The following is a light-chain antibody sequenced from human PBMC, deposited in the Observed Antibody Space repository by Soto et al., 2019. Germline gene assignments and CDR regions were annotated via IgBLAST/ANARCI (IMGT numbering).Light chain of an antibody. J-gene: IGKJ5*01. CDR3: QQSYSTTTT. CDR1: QGISSY. V-gene: IGKV1-39*01. CDR2: AAS. Sequence: IQLTQSPSFLSASVGDIVTITCRASQGISSYLAWYQQKPGKAPKXLIYAASSLQSGVPSRFSGSGSGTDLTLTISSLKTEDFATYYCQQSYSTTTTFGQGTRLEIK.